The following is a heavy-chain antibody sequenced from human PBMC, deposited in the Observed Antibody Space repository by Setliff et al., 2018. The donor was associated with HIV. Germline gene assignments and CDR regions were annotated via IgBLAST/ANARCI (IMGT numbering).Heavy chain of an antibody. V-gene: IGHV4-39*01. CDR2: IYYSGST. Sequence: SETLSLTCTVSGGSISSSSYYWGWIRQPPGKGREWIGSIYYSGSTYYNPSLKSRVSMSVDTSKNQFSLKLSPVTAADTAVYYCARGDKCSGGCCYSYWGQGALVTVSS. J-gene: IGHJ4*02. CDR1: GGSISSSSYY. D-gene: IGHD2-15*01. CDR3: ARGDKCSGGCCYSY.